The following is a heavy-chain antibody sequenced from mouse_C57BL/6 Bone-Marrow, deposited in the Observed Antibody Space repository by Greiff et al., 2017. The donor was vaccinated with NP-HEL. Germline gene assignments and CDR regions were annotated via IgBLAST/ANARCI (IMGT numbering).Heavy chain of an antibody. Sequence: EVQLQQSGPELVKPGASVKIPCKASGYTFTDYNMDWVKQSHGKSLEWIGDINPNNGGTIYNQKFKGKATLTVDKSSSTAYMELRSLTSEDTAVYYCARSPFSCSSYEFAYWGQGTLVTVSA. J-gene: IGHJ3*01. CDR2: INPNNGGT. CDR3: ARSPFSCSSYEFAY. CDR1: GYTFTDYN. V-gene: IGHV1-18*01. D-gene: IGHD1-1*01.